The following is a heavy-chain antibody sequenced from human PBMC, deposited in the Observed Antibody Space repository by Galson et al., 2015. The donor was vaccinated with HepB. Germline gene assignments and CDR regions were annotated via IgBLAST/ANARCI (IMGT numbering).Heavy chain of an antibody. Sequence: SVKVSCKASGYTFTHYAMHWLRQAPGQSLEWMGWINADNGDTKYSQKFHGRVTMTRDISATTAHMELSSLRSEDTAVYYCARDCPDSKWFGELLRGCGWFDPWGQGTLVTVSS. D-gene: IGHD3-10*01. V-gene: IGHV1-3*01. CDR2: INADNGDT. CDR3: ARDCPDSKWFGELLRGCGWFDP. J-gene: IGHJ5*02. CDR1: GYTFTHYA.